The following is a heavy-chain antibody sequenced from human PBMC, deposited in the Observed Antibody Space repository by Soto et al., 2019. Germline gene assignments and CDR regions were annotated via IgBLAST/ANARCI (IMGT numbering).Heavy chain of an antibody. V-gene: IGHV1-58*01. CDR1: GFTFTSSA. J-gene: IGHJ6*02. CDR2: IVVGSGNT. Sequence: SVKVSCKASGFTFTSSAVQWVRQARGQRLEWIGWIVVGSGNTNYAQKFQERVTITRDMSTSTAYMELSSLRSEDTAVYYCAADDVVLVPAANAPSYYYGMDVWGQ. CDR3: AADDVVLVPAANAPSYYYGMDV. D-gene: IGHD2-2*01.